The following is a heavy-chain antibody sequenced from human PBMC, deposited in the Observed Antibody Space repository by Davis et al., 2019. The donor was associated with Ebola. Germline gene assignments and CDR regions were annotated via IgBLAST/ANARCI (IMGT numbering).Heavy chain of an antibody. CDR1: GIPFTTYS. Sequence: GGSLRLSCVASGIPFTTYSMNWVRQAPGKGLECVSAISSHSDYLYYADSVKGRFTISRDNAKNSVFLQMNSLRAEDTAIYYCARIIAAAGTYDAFDIWGQGTMVTVSS. CDR3: ARIIAAAGTYDAFDI. D-gene: IGHD6-13*01. CDR2: ISSHSDYL. V-gene: IGHV3-21*06. J-gene: IGHJ3*02.